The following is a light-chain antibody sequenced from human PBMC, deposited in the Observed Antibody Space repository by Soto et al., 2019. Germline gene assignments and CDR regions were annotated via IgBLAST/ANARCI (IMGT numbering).Light chain of an antibody. CDR1: QSVSSL. Sequence: EIVLTQSPATLSLSPGERATLSCRASQSVSSLLAWYQQKPGQAPRLLIYDASNRATGIPARFSGSGSGTDFTLTISSLEPEDLAIYYCHQRSNWPPSFGPGTTVEI. CDR2: DAS. CDR3: HQRSNWPPS. J-gene: IGKJ3*01. V-gene: IGKV3-11*01.